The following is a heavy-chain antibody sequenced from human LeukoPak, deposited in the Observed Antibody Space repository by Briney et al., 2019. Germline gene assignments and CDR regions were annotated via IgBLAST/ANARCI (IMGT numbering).Heavy chain of an antibody. CDR1: GYTFTSYD. CDR3: ASSRITMVRGVYYYYMDV. D-gene: IGHD3-10*01. V-gene: IGHV1-8*01. CDR2: MNPNSGNT. Sequence: ASVKVSCKASGYTFTSYDINWVRQATGQGLEWMGWMNPNSGNTGYAQKFQGRVTMTRNTSISTAYMELSSLRSEDTAVYYCASSRITMVRGVYYYYMDVWGKGTTVTISS. J-gene: IGHJ6*03.